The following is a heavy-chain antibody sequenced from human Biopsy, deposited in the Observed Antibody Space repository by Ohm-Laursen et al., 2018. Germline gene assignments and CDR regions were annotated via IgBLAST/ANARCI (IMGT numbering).Heavy chain of an antibody. D-gene: IGHD3-10*01. CDR3: TRAEAGSGSLLYFDY. V-gene: IGHV3-30*03. CDR1: GFSFSSYG. CDR2: ISDDGRNK. Sequence: SLRLSCAASGFSFSSYGMHWVRQAPGKGLEWVAVISDDGRNKYYIDAVKGRFTISRDNAKNTVFLQMNSLRAEDTAVYYCTRAEAGSGSLLYFDYWGRGTLVTVSS. J-gene: IGHJ4*02.